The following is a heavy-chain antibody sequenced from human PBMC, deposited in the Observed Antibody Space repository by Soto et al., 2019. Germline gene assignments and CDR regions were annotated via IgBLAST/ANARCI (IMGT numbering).Heavy chain of an antibody. J-gene: IGHJ5*02. D-gene: IGHD2-2*01. V-gene: IGHV1-3*01. CDR2: INAGNGNT. CDR3: ARGFRIVVVPAAIFWWFDP. CDR1: GYTFTSCA. Sequence: ASVKVSCKASGYTFTSCAMHWVRQAPGQRLEWMGWINAGNGNTKYSQKFQGRVTITRDTSASTAYMELSSLRSEDTAVYYCARGFRIVVVPAAIFWWFDPWGQGTLVTVSS.